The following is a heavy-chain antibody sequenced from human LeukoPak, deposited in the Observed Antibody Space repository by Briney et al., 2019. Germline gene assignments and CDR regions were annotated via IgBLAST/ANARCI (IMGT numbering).Heavy chain of an antibody. J-gene: IGHJ4*02. CDR3: ARTNGFGRSYNFDY. CDR1: GFTVSSNY. D-gene: IGHD3-10*01. CDR2: INHSGDT. Sequence: GSLRLSCAASGFTVSSNYMSWVRQPPGKGLEWIGEINHSGDTNYNPSLKSRITISVDTSKNQFSLRLSSVTAADTAVYYCARTNGFGRSYNFDYWGQGTLVTVSS. V-gene: IGHV4-34*01.